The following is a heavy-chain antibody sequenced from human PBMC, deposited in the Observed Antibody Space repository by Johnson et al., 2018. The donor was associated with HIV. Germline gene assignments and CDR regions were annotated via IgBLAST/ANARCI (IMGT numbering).Heavy chain of an antibody. CDR2: ISNDGTDK. J-gene: IGHJ3*02. D-gene: IGHD2-21*01. V-gene: IGHV3-30*03. CDR1: GFPFSNYA. Sequence: QVQLVESGGGVVQPGRSLRLSCAASGFPFSNYAMDWVRQAPGKGLEWVAVISNDGTDKYYADSVKGRFTISRENSKNMLYLQMHSLRAEDTAVYYCARSTYCGGDCYSVAFDIWGQGTMVTVSS. CDR3: ARSTYCGGDCYSVAFDI.